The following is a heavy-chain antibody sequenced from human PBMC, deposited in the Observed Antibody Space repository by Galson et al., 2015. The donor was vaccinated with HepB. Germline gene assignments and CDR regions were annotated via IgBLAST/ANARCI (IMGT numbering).Heavy chain of an antibody. J-gene: IGHJ6*02. V-gene: IGHV1-2*06. CDR1: GYTFTGYY. CDR2: INPNSGDT. CDR3: AKDREWKNYYYAMDV. Sequence: SVKVSCKASGYTFTGYYIQWVRQAPGQGLEWMGRINPNSGDTTYAQKFQGRVTVTRDTSISTAYMEVIGLRFDDTAVYYCAKDREWKNYYYAMDVWGQGTTVTVSS. D-gene: IGHD1-1*01.